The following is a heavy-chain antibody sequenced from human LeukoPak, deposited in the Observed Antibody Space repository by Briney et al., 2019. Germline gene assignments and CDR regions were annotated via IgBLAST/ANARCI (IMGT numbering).Heavy chain of an antibody. V-gene: IGHV1-8*03. Sequence: ASVKVSSTASGYTFTSYDINWVRQATGQGLEWMGWMNPNSGNTGYAQKFQGRVTITRNTSISTAYMELSSLRSEDTAVYYCARGPYYYDGSNYYYNSFDIWGQGTMVTVSS. CDR3: ARGPYYYDGSNYYYNSFDI. CDR1: GYTFTSYD. CDR2: MNPNSGNT. D-gene: IGHD3-22*01. J-gene: IGHJ3*02.